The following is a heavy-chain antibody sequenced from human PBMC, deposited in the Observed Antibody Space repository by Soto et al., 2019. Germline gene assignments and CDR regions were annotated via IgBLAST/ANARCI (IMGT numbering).Heavy chain of an antibody. V-gene: IGHV4-59*01. J-gene: IGHJ4*02. D-gene: IGHD5-12*01. Sequence: SDTLSLRCTVSCASISSSYWGWIRQSPEGGREWIAYVYHTGATNYNPSLKSRVTISLDSSKGQFSLNLTSLTTADTAVYFCARGGNRYSNVASGVGGFDFWGQGSLVTVSS. CDR1: CASISSSY. CDR3: ARGGNRYSNVASGVGGFDF. CDR2: VYHTGAT.